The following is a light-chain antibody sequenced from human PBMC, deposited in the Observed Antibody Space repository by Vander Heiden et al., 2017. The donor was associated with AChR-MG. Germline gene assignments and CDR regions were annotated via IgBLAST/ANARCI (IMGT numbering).Light chain of an antibody. J-gene: IGLJ2*01. Sequence: SYVLTQPPSVSVAPGRTATITCGGNNIGSKSVHWYQQKLGQAPVLVVDDDSDRPSGIPERISGSNSGNTATLTISRVEAGDEGDYYCQVWDSVSDPVVFGGGTKLTVL. CDR3: QVWDSVSDPVV. CDR1: NIGSKS. V-gene: IGLV3-21*02. CDR2: DDS.